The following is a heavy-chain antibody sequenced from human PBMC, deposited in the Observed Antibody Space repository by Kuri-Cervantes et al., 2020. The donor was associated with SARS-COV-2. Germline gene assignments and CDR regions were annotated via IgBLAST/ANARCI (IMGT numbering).Heavy chain of an antibody. V-gene: IGHV1-2*04. CDR2: INHNSGGS. D-gene: IGHD3-22*01. Sequence: ASVKVSCKASGYTFTGYYMHCVRQAPGQGLDWMGWINHNSGGSNYAQKYQGWVTMTRDTSISTVYLELSRLRDVDTAVYYCATSNPFRRLVVISLGGAFDIWGQGTMVTVSS. CDR1: GYTFTGYY. J-gene: IGHJ3*02. CDR3: ATSNPFRRLVVISLGGAFDI.